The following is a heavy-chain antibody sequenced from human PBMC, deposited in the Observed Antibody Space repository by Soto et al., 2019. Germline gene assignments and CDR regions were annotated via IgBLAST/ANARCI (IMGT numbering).Heavy chain of an antibody. V-gene: IGHV3-72*01. J-gene: IGHJ4*02. Sequence: EVQLVESGGGLVEPGGSLTLSCAASGFTFSDHYMDWVRQAPGKGLEWVGRIRNKAYSYTTQYAASVKGIFSLSRDDSTSVLYLQMNSLTSKDPAVYYCAMEFGYSSASYYYDYWGRGTLVSFCS. D-gene: IGHD6-13*01. CDR1: GFTFSDHY. CDR3: AMEFGYSSASYYYDY. CDR2: IRNKAYSYTT.